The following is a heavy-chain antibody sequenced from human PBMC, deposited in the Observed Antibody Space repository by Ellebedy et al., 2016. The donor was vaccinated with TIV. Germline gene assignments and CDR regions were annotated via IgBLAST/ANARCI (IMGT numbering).Heavy chain of an antibody. D-gene: IGHD3-10*01. J-gene: IGHJ3*02. CDR3: AKDRLGIWFGELLLAFDI. CDR1: GFTFSSYA. V-gene: IGHV3-23*01. Sequence: GGSLRLSXAASGFTFSSYAMSWVRQAPGKGLEWVSAISGSGGSTYYADSVKGRFTISRDNSKNTLYLQMNSLRAEDTAVYYCAKDRLGIWFGELLLAFDIWGQGTMVTVSS. CDR2: ISGSGGST.